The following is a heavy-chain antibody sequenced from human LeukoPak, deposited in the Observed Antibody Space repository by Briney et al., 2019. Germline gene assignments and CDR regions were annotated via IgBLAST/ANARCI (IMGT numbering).Heavy chain of an antibody. CDR2: ISGSGGST. V-gene: IGHV3-23*01. CDR1: GFTFSDYY. J-gene: IGHJ4*02. CDR3: AKDPDEGGLGYFDY. Sequence: PGGSLRLSCAASGFTFSDYYMSWIRQAPGKGLEWVSAISGSGGSTYYADSVKGRFTISRDNSKNTLYLQMNILRAEDTAVYYCAKDPDEGGLGYFDYWGQGTLVTVSS. D-gene: IGHD1-14*01.